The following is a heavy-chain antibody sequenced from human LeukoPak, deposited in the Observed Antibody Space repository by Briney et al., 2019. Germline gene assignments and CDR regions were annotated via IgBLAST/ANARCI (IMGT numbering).Heavy chain of an antibody. CDR3: ARDTTSGYYDY. CDR1: GFTITTYW. CDR2: MKPDGSEI. V-gene: IGHV3-7*01. Sequence: GGSLRLSCAASGFTITTYWMSWVRQAPGKGLEWVANMKPDGSEIFYVDSVKGRFTISRDNAKNSLYLQMNSLRAEDTAVYYCARDTTSGYYDYWGQGTLVTVSS. J-gene: IGHJ4*02. D-gene: IGHD3-22*01.